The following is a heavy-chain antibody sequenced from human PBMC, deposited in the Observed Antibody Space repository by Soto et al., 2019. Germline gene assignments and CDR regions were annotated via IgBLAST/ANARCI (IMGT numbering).Heavy chain of an antibody. CDR2: IIPIFGTA. CDR3: ASGDAYYYDSSGYLRFDY. J-gene: IGHJ4*02. Sequence: SVKVSCKASGGTFSSYAISWVRPAPGQGLEWMGGIIPIFGTANYAQKFQGRVTITADKSTSTAYMELSSLRSEDTAVYYCASGDAYYYDSSGYLRFDYWGQGTLVTVS. D-gene: IGHD3-22*01. CDR1: GGTFSSYA. V-gene: IGHV1-69*06.